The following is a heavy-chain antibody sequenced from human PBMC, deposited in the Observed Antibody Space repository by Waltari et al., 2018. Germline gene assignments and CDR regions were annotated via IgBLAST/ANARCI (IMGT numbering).Heavy chain of an antibody. CDR2: INHSGST. V-gene: IGHV4-34*01. Sequence: QVQLQQWGAGLLKPSETLSLTCAVYGGSFSGYYWRCIRQPPGKGLEWIGEINHSGSTNYNPSLKSRVTISVDTSKNQFSLKLSSVTAADTAVYYCARGYVLRYFDWSHGRDYFDYWGQGTLVTVSS. D-gene: IGHD3-9*01. CDR1: GGSFSGYY. CDR3: ARGYVLRYFDWSHGRDYFDY. J-gene: IGHJ4*02.